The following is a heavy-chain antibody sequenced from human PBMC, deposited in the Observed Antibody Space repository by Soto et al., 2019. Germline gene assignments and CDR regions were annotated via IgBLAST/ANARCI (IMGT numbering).Heavy chain of an antibody. J-gene: IGHJ6*02. CDR1: GFTFSSYS. D-gene: IGHD2-8*01. CDR2: ISSSSSTI. V-gene: IGHV3-48*02. Sequence: GGSLRLSCAASGFTFSSYSMNLVRQAAGKGLEWVSYISSSSSTIYYADSVKGRFTISRDNAKNSLYLQMNSLRDEDTAVYYCARLWGYCTNGVCYSIVEAAADYYYYGMDVWGQGTTVTVSS. CDR3: ARLWGYCTNGVCYSIVEAAADYYYYGMDV.